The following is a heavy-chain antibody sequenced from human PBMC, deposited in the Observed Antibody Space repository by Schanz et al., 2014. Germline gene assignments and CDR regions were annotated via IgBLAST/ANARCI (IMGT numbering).Heavy chain of an antibody. CDR3: ARPPPLVRGIAGWFGP. V-gene: IGHV3-23*04. CDR2: IGGDASRT. CDR1: GFNFITFA. D-gene: IGHD3-10*01. Sequence: EVHLVESGGGLVQPGGSLRLSCAASGFNFITFAMSWVRQAPGKGPEWVSAIGGDASRTYYADSVKGRFTISRDNSKSTRYPKMNSLRADDTAVYYCARPPPLVRGIAGWFGPWGQGSLVTVSS. J-gene: IGHJ5*02.